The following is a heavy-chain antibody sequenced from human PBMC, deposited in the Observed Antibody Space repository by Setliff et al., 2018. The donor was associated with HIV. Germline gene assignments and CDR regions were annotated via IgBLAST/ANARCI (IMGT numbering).Heavy chain of an antibody. Sequence: ASVKVSCKASGYTFTNYYIHWVRQSPGQGLEWMGWINPNNGDTEYEQKFQGRVTMTRVTSITTVYMEVTGLRSDDTAVYYCVRGKFRATWSLFADQYFDFWGRGTLVTVSS. CDR2: INPNNGDT. CDR1: GYTFTNYY. CDR3: VRGKFRATWSLFADQYFDF. D-gene: IGHD5-12*01. J-gene: IGHJ4*02. V-gene: IGHV1-2*02.